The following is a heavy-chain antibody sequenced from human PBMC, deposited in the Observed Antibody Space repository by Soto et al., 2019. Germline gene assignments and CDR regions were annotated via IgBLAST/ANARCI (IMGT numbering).Heavy chain of an antibody. Sequence: EVQLVESGGGLVQPGESLRLSCSASGFTFSDYWMTWVRQAPGKGLEWVANIRKDESKKSYLDSVRGRFTVSRDNARNLLYLQMDSLRAEDTALYYCARDVSPGSGPYYDAFDMWGQGTMVTVSS. CDR1: GFTFSDYW. D-gene: IGHD3-22*01. V-gene: IGHV3-7*05. CDR2: IRKDESKK. J-gene: IGHJ3*02. CDR3: ARDVSPGSGPYYDAFDM.